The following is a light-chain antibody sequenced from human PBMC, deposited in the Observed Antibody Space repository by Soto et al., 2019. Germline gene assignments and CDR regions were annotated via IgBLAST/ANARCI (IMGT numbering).Light chain of an antibody. V-gene: IGLV2-14*01. CDR3: ASYTSINTLYV. Sequence: QSALAQPSSVSGSPGQSITISCTGSSSDVGGYDYVSWYQHHPGKGPKLILYEVSNRPSGVSDRFSGSKSGNTASLSISGLQAEDEADYYCASYTSINTLYVFGTGTKAPS. CDR1: SSDVGGYDY. J-gene: IGLJ1*01. CDR2: EVS.